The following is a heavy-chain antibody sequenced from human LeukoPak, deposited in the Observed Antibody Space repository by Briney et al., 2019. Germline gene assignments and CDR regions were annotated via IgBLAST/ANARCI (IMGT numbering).Heavy chain of an antibody. V-gene: IGHV4-59*01. J-gene: IGHJ4*02. CDR2: IYYTGST. CDR1: GGSISSYY. Sequence: PSETLSLTCTVTGGSISSYYWSWIRQPPGKGLEWIGYIYYTGSTNYNPSLKSRVTISVDTSKNQFSLKLSSVTAPDTAVYYCARQQRSQLYYFDNWGQGTLVTVSS. D-gene: IGHD6-13*01. CDR3: ARQQRSQLYYFDN.